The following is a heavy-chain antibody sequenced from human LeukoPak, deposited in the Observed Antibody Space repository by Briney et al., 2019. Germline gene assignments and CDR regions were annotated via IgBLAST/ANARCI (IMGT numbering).Heavy chain of an antibody. D-gene: IGHD3-22*01. CDR2: ISCNGGST. CDR1: GFTFSSYA. J-gene: IGHJ4*02. Sequence: GGSLRLSCAASGFTFSSYAMSWVRQAPGKGLEWVSAISCNGGSTYSADSVKGRFTISRDNSKNTLYLQMNSLRDEDTAVYYCAKRGYSYDSSGYYYFDYWGQGTLVTVSS. CDR3: AKRGYSYDSSGYYYFDY. V-gene: IGHV3-23*01.